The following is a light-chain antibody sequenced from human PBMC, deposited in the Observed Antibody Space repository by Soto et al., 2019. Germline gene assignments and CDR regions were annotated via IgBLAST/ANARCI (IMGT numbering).Light chain of an antibody. CDR1: QSVSSSR. V-gene: IGKV3-20*01. Sequence: EIVLTQSPGTLSLSPWERATLSCRASQSVSSSRLAWYRQKPGQAPRLLIYGASSRATGIPDRFSGSGSGTDFTLTISSLQPEDFATYYCQQSYSTPTFGQGTRLEIK. J-gene: IGKJ5*01. CDR2: GAS. CDR3: QQSYSTPT.